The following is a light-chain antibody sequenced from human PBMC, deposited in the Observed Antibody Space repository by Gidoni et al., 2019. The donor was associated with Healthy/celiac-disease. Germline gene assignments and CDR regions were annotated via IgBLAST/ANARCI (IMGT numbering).Light chain of an antibody. CDR3: QQYNNWPPLT. V-gene: IGKV3-15*01. CDR1: QSVSSN. CDR2: GAS. J-gene: IGKJ4*01. Sequence: SCRASQSVSSNLAWYQQKPGQAPRLLIYGASTRATGIPARFSGSGSGTEFTLTISSLQSEDFAVYYCQQYNNWPPLTFGGXTKVEIK.